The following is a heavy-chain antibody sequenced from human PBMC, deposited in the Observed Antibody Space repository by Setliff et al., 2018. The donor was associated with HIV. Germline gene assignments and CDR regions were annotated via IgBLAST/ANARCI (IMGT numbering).Heavy chain of an antibody. V-gene: IGHV3-23*03. CDR2: IYSGGGTT. D-gene: IGHD3-9*01. CDR3: ARLGRAGRYFQH. Sequence: HPGGSLRLSCAASGFTFTNFAMTWVRQAPGKGLEWVSVIYSGGGTTYYADSVKGRFTISVDTSKNQFSLKLSSVTAADTAAYYCARLGRAGRYFQHWGQGTLVTVSS. CDR1: GFTFTNFA. J-gene: IGHJ1*01.